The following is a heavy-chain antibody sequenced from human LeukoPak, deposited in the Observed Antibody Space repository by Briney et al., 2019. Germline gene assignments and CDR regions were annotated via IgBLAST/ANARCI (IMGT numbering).Heavy chain of an antibody. D-gene: IGHD3-10*01. V-gene: IGHV4-4*08. CDR3: ARGLWFGDENPPYFDY. Sequence: PSETLSLTCTVSGGSISSYYWNWIRQPPGKGLEWIGRIYTSGTTNYNPSLKSRVTVSIDTSKNQFSLKLSSVTAADTAVYYCARGLWFGDENPPYFDYWGQGTLVTVSS. CDR2: IYTSGTT. J-gene: IGHJ4*02. CDR1: GGSISSYY.